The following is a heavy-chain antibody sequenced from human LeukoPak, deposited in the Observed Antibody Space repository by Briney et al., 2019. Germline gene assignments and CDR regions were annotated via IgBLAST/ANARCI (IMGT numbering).Heavy chain of an antibody. CDR3: ARPPYSPYYFDY. CDR1: GFTFSDYY. J-gene: IGHJ4*02. Sequence: GGSLRLSCAASGFTFSDYYMSWIRQAPGKGLEWVSYISSSGSTIYYADSVEGRFTISRDNAKNSLYLQMNSLRAEDTAVYYCARPPYSPYYFDYWGQGTLVTVSS. D-gene: IGHD5-18*01. V-gene: IGHV3-11*01. CDR2: ISSSGSTI.